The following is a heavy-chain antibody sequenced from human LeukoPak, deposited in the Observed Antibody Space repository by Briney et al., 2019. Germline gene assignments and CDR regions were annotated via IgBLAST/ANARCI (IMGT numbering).Heavy chain of an antibody. J-gene: IGHJ4*02. D-gene: IGHD2-2*01. CDR3: ARGHSNCSPTSCYFPSDF. V-gene: IGHV4-59*01. CDR2: IYNNVKT. Sequence: PSETLSLTCTVPGGSISSYYWSWIRQSPGKGLEWIGYIYNNVKTNYNPSLKSRVTISVDTSKNQFSLRLSSVTAADTAVYYCARGHSNCSPTSCYFPSDFWGQGILVTVSS. CDR1: GGSISSYY.